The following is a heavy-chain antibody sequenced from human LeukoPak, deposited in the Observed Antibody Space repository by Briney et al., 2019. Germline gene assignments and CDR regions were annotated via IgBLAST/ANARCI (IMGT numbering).Heavy chain of an antibody. D-gene: IGHD3-10*01. J-gene: IGHJ4*02. V-gene: IGHV4-61*02. CDR1: GGSISSGSYY. CDR2: IYTSGST. Sequence: SQTLSLTCTVSGGSISSGSYYWSWIRQPAGKGLEWIGRIYTSGSTKYNPSLKSRVTISVDTSKNQFSLKLSSLTAADTAVYYCASSPLYYYGSGNWGFDYWGQGTLVTVSS. CDR3: ASSPLYYYGSGNWGFDY.